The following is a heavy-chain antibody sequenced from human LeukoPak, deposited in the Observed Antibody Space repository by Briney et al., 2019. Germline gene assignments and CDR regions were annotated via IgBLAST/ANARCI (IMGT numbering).Heavy chain of an antibody. D-gene: IGHD2-2*01. CDR1: GFTFSNAW. Sequence: GGSLRLSCAASGFTFSNAWMSWVRQAPGKGLEWVGRIKSKTDSGTTDYAAPVKGRVTISRDDSKNTLYLQMNSLKTEDTAVYYCTTRYCSSTSCSEVMDVWGKGTTVTVSS. CDR3: TTRYCSSTSCSEVMDV. CDR2: IKSKTDSGTT. J-gene: IGHJ6*04. V-gene: IGHV3-15*01.